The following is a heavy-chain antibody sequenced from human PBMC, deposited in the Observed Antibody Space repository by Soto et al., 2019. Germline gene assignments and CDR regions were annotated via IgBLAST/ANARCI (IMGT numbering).Heavy chain of an antibody. D-gene: IGHD2-15*01. CDR3: AILRQVAELFDY. Sequence: SVKGACKAAGGSFSSYAISWVRQAPGQGLEWMGGIIPIFGTANYAQKFQGRVTITADESTSTAYMELSSLRSEDTAVYYCAILRQVAELFDYWGQGTLVTVSS. J-gene: IGHJ4*02. CDR1: GGSFSSYA. CDR2: IIPIFGTA. V-gene: IGHV1-69*13.